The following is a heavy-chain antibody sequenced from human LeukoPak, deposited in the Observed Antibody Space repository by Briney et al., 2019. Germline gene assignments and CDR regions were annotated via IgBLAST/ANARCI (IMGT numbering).Heavy chain of an antibody. J-gene: IGHJ6*02. V-gene: IGHV4-59*08. CDR1: GGSISSYY. D-gene: IGHD5-12*01. CDR2: IYYSGST. CDR3: ARHKRLRGMDV. Sequence: SETLSLTCTVSGGSISSYYWSWIRQPPGKGLEWIGYIYYSGSTNYNPSLKSRVTISVDTSKNQFSLKLSSVTAADTAVYYCARHKRLRGMDVWGQGTTVTVSS.